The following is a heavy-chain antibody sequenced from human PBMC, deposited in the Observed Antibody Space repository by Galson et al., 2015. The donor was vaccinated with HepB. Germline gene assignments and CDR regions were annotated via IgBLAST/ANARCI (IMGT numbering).Heavy chain of an antibody. CDR1: GYTFTSYT. CDR2: INAGNGNT. D-gene: IGHD5-18*01. Sequence: SVKVSCKASGYTFTSYTMHWVRQAPGQRLEWMGWINAGNGNTKYSQKFQGRVTITRDTSASTAYMELSSLRSEDTAAYYCARGGPWDTAMIWENWFDPWGQGTLVTVSS. CDR3: ARGGPWDTAMIWENWFDP. V-gene: IGHV1-3*01. J-gene: IGHJ5*02.